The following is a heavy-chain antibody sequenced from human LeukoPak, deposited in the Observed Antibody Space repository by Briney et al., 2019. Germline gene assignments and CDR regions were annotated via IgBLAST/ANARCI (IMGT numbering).Heavy chain of an antibody. J-gene: IGHJ5*02. V-gene: IGHV4-34*01. CDR1: GGSFSGYY. D-gene: IGHD3-3*01. CDR2: INHSGST. Sequence: PSETLSLTCAVYGGSFSGYYWSWIRQPPGKGLEWIGEINHSGSTNYNPSLKSRVTISVDTSKNQFSLKLSSVTAADTAVYYCARSYDFWRKYNNWFGPWGQGTLVTVSS. CDR3: ARSYDFWRKYNNWFGP.